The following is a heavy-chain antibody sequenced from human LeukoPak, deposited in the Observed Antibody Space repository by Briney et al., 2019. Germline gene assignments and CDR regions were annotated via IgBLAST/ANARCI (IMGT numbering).Heavy chain of an antibody. D-gene: IGHD6-6*01. CDR2: ISSSSSYI. CDR3: ARDVSSSSPAEYFQH. CDR1: GFTVITND. J-gene: IGHJ1*01. V-gene: IGHV3-21*01. Sequence: PGGSLRLSCAASGFTVITNDMTWVRQAPGKGLEWVSSISSSSSYIYYADSVKGRFTISRDNAKNSLYLQMNSLRAEDTAVYYCARDVSSSSPAEYFQHWGQGTLVTVSS.